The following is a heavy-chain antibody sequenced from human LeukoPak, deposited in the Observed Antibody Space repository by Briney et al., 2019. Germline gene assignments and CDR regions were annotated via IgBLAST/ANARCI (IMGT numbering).Heavy chain of an antibody. CDR1: GGSITSRSYY. CDR2: IYHLGSV. V-gene: IGHV4-39*02. J-gene: IGHJ4*02. D-gene: IGHD6-19*01. Sequence: PSETLSLTCTVSGGSITSRSYYWGWIRQPPGRGLEWIGSIYHLGSVRYNPSLKNRVTISVDTSMNQFSLNLSSVTAADTAVFYCARDRQWLVHDYWGQGTLVTVSS. CDR3: ARDRQWLVHDY.